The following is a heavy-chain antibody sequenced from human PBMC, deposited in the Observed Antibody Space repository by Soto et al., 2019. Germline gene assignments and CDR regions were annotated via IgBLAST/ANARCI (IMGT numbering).Heavy chain of an antibody. CDR2: IRGTGGET. CDR1: GFTFRNFV. V-gene: IGHV3-23*01. J-gene: IGHJ4*02. D-gene: IGHD2-21*01. Sequence: EVQLLESGGGIVQPGGSLRVSCVASGFTFRNFVMSWVRQAPGKGLEWVSAIRGTGGETFYADSVKGRFTISRDNSKNAVDLQMTSQIDEDTVLYFGENAHGWGVVSPSHDYCGQGTLVTVSS. CDR3: ENAHGWGVVSPSHDY.